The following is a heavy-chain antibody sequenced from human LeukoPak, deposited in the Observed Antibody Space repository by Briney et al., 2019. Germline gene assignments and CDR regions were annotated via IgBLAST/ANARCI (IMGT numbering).Heavy chain of an antibody. D-gene: IGHD3-22*01. CDR2: ISGSGGST. Sequence: GGSLRLSCAASGFTFSSYAMSWVRQAPGKGLEWVSAISGSGGSTYYADSVKGRFTISRDNSKNTLYLQMNSLRAEDTAVYYCASPSPSETTSSGYYGSWGQGTLVTVSS. J-gene: IGHJ5*02. V-gene: IGHV3-23*01. CDR3: ASPSPSETTSSGYYGS. CDR1: GFTFSSYA.